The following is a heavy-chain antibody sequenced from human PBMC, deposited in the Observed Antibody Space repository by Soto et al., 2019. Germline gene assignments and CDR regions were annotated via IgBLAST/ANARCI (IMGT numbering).Heavy chain of an antibody. V-gene: IGHV4-39*01. D-gene: IGHD6-6*01. CDR3: ARKIAARPKGYYYYMDV. CDR2: IYYSGST. Sequence: GSLRLSCTVSGGSISSSSYYWGWIRQPPGKGLEWIGSIYYSGSTYYNPSLKSRVTISVDTSKNQFSLKLSSVTAADTAVYYCARKIAARPKGYYYYMDVWGKGTTVTVSS. J-gene: IGHJ6*03. CDR1: GGSISSSSYY.